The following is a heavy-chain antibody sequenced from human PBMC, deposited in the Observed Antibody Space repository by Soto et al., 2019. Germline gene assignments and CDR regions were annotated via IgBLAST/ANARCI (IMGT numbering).Heavy chain of an antibody. CDR2: IIPILGIA. Sequence: VKVSCKASGGTFSSYTISWVRQAPGQGLEWMGRIIPILGIANYAQKFQGRVTITADKSTSTAYMELSSLRSEDTAVYYCAREICGSGWPQDDYWGQGTLVTVSS. J-gene: IGHJ4*02. CDR3: AREICGSGWPQDDY. CDR1: GGTFSSYT. D-gene: IGHD6-19*01. V-gene: IGHV1-69*04.